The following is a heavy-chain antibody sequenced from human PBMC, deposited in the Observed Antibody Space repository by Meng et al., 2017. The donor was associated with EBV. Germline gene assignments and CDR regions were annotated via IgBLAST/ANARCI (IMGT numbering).Heavy chain of an antibody. D-gene: IGHD4-17*01. V-gene: IGHV4-39*07. CDR2: FYSVATP. CDR1: GGSINTPNFY. Sequence: EPGPGLVTPSETLSLICTVSGGSINTPNFYWGWIRQPPGKGLEWIGTFYSVATPFYNPSLKSRLTISVDTSKNQFSLRLSSVTAADTAIYYCVRGYDYGDYVDYWGQGTLVTVSS. J-gene: IGHJ4*02. CDR3: VRGYDYGDYVDY.